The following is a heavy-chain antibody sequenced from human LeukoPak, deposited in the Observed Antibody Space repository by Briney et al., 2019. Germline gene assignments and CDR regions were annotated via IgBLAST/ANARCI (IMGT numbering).Heavy chain of an antibody. V-gene: IGHV5-10-1*01. D-gene: IGHD3-9*01. CDR3: ARLEGAHYDILGGDGMDV. CDR1: GYSFTSYW. Sequence: GESLRIPCKGSGYSFTSYWISWVRQIPGKGLEWMGRIDPSDSYTNYSPSFQGHVTISADKSISTAYLQWSSLKASDTAMYYCARLEGAHYDILGGDGMDVWGQGTTVTVSS. CDR2: IDPSDSYT. J-gene: IGHJ6*02.